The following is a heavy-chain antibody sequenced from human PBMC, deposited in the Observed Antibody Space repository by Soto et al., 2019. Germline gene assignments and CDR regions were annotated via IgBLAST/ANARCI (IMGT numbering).Heavy chain of an antibody. V-gene: IGHV4-31*03. J-gene: IGHJ3*02. CDR1: GGSISSGGYY. CDR3: ARDNTGGWYGVDAFDI. D-gene: IGHD6-19*01. CDR2: IYYSGST. Sequence: QVQLQESGPGLVKPSQTLSLTCTVSGGSISSGGYYWSWIRQHPGKGLEWIGYIYYSGSTYYNPSLNSRVTISVDTYKNQFSLKLSSVTAADTAVYYCARDNTGGWYGVDAFDIWGQGTMVTVSS.